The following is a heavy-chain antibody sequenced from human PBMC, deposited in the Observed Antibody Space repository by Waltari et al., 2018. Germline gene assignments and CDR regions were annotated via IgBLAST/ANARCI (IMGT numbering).Heavy chain of an antibody. CDR2: INPNSGGT. J-gene: IGHJ4*02. CDR1: GYTFTGYY. V-gene: IGHV1-2*02. CDR3: ARGGPESSTLDY. Sequence: QVQLVQSGAEVKKPGASVKVSCKASGYTFTGYYMHWVRQAPGQGLEWMGWINPNSGGTNDAQKFQGRVTMTRDTSISTAYMELSRLRSDDTAVYYCARGGPESSTLDYWGQGTLVTVSS. D-gene: IGHD2-2*01.